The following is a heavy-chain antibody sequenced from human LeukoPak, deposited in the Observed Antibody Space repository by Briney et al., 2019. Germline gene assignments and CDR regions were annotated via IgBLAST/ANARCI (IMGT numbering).Heavy chain of an antibody. D-gene: IGHD6-13*01. CDR2: ISWNSGSI. V-gene: IGHV3-9*01. CDR1: GFTFDDYA. CDR3: AKGYSSSWYGPFDY. Sequence: PGGSLRLSCAASGFTFDDYAMHWVRQAPGKGLEWVSGISWNSGSIGYADSVKGRFTISRDNAKNSLYLQMNSLRAEDTALYYCAKGYSSSWYGPFDYWGQGTLVTVSS. J-gene: IGHJ4*02.